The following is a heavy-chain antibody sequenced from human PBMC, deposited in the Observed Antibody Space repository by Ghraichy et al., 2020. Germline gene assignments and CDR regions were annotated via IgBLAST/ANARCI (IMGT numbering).Heavy chain of an antibody. CDR3: ARVAPDSSGYLGGYAFDM. Sequence: LSLTCAASGFTFSSYAMHWVRQAPGKGLEWVAVISYDGSNKYYADSVKGRFTISRDNSRNTLYLQMNSLRAEDTAVYYCARVAPDSSGYLGGYAFDMWGQGTMVTVSS. J-gene: IGHJ3*02. CDR1: GFTFSSYA. V-gene: IGHV3-30*04. D-gene: IGHD3-22*01. CDR2: ISYDGSNK.